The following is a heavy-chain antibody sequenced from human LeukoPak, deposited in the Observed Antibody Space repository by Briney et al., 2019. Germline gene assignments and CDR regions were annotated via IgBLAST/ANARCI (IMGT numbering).Heavy chain of an antibody. D-gene: IGHD3-22*01. V-gene: IGHV1-18*01. CDR2: INAYNGNT. Sequence: ASVKVSCKASGYTFTSYGISWVRQAPGQGLEWMGWINAYNGNTNYAQKLQGRVTMTTDTSTSTAYMELRSLRSDDTAVYYCARVRHYYDSSGPLDYWGQGTLGTVSS. CDR3: ARVRHYYDSSGPLDY. J-gene: IGHJ4*02. CDR1: GYTFTSYG.